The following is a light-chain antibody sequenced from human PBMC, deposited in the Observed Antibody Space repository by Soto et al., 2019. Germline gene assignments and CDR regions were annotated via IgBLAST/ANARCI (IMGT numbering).Light chain of an antibody. CDR1: QTISSW. Sequence: DIQVTQSPSTLSGSVGDRVTITCRASQTISSWLAWYQQKPGKAPKLLIYKASTLKSGVPSRFSGSGSGTEFTLSISSLQPEDFATYYCQQYNSYSQTFGQGTKVDI. J-gene: IGKJ1*01. CDR2: KAS. V-gene: IGKV1-5*03. CDR3: QQYNSYSQT.